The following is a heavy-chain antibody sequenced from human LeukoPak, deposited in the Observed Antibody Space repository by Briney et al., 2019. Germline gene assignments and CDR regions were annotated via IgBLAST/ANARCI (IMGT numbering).Heavy chain of an antibody. CDR1: GGSISSGGYY. Sequence: SETLSLTCTVSGGSISSGGYYWSWIRQPPGKGLEWIGYIYYSGSTNYNPSLKSRVTISVDTSKNQFSLKLSSVTAADTAVYYCASELANSSGWYGIDYWGQGTLVTVSS. CDR2: IYYSGST. CDR3: ASELANSSGWYGIDY. J-gene: IGHJ4*02. D-gene: IGHD6-19*01. V-gene: IGHV4-61*08.